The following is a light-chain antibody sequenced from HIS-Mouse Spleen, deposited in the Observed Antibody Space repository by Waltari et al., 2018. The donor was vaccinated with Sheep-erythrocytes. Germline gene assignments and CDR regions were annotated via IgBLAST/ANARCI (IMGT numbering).Light chain of an antibody. CDR3: CSYAGSYNHV. CDR2: DVS. J-gene: IGLJ1*01. Sequence: QSALTQPRPVSGSPGQSVTIPCTGTSSDVGGYNYVSWYHQHPGKAPKLMIYDVSKRPSGVPDRFSGSKPGNTASLTISGLQAEDEADYYCCSYAGSYNHVFATGTKVTVL. V-gene: IGLV2-11*01. CDR1: SSDVGGYNY.